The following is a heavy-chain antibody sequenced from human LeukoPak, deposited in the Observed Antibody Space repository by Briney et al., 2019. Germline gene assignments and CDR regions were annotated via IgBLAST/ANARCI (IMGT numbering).Heavy chain of an antibody. Sequence: SETLSLTCAVYGGSFSGYYWSWIRQPPGKGLEWIGEINHSGSTNYNPSLKSRVTISVDTSKNQFSLRLSSVTAADTAVYYCSRGRAYFDWGQGTLVTVSS. J-gene: IGHJ4*02. CDR3: SRGRAYFD. D-gene: IGHD3-9*01. V-gene: IGHV4-34*01. CDR1: GGSFSGYY. CDR2: INHSGST.